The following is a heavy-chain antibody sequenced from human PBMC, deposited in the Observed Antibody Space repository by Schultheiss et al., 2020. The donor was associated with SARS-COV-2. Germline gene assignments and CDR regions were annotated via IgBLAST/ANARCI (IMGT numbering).Heavy chain of an antibody. CDR3: ARRKGSYYPNRPFDY. Sequence: ASVKVSCKASGYTFTSYGISWVRQAPGQGLEWMGWISAYNGNTNYAQKLQGRVTMTTDTSTSTAYMELRSLRSDDTAVYYCARRKGSYYPNRPFDYWGQGTLVTVSS. V-gene: IGHV1-18*01. D-gene: IGHD1-26*01. CDR2: ISAYNGNT. J-gene: IGHJ4*02. CDR1: GYTFTSYG.